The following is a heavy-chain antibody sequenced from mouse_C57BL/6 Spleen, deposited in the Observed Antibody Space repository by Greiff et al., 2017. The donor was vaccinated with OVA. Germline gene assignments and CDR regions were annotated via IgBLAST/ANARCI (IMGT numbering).Heavy chain of an antibody. Sequence: EVQRVESGAELVKPGASVKLSCTASGFNIKDYYMHWVKQRTEQGLEWIGRIDPEDGETKYAPKFQGKATITADTSSNTAYLQLSSLTSEDTAVYYCASGPTYYYGSTPFDYWGQGTTLTVSS. CDR3: ASGPTYYYGSTPFDY. D-gene: IGHD1-1*01. J-gene: IGHJ2*01. V-gene: IGHV14-2*01. CDR1: GFNIKDYY. CDR2: IDPEDGET.